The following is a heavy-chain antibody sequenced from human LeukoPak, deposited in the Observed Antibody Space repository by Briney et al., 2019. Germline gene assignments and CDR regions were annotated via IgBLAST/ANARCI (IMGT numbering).Heavy chain of an antibody. Sequence: GGSLRLSCAASGFTFSRKTMNWVRQAPGKGLEWVSYISSDGGTIYYADSVKGRFTISRDNAKNSLYLQMNSLRAEDTAVYYCAGGYGYGGWDYWGQGTLVTVSS. CDR1: GFTFSRKT. D-gene: IGHD5-18*01. CDR3: AGGYGYGGWDY. J-gene: IGHJ4*02. CDR2: ISSDGGTI. V-gene: IGHV3-48*04.